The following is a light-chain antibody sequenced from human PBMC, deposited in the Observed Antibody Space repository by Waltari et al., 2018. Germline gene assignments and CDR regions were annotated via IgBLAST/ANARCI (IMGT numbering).Light chain of an antibody. CDR1: QSISRY. CDR2: GAS. CDR3: QHHFRLPAT. J-gene: IGKJ1*01. Sequence: IMLTQSPGTLPLSPAERATLACRASQSISRYLAWYQQKPGQAPRLLIYGASTRATGIPDRFSGSGSGTDFSLTISGLEPEDSAVYYCQHHFRLPATFGQGTKVEIK. V-gene: IGKV3-20*01.